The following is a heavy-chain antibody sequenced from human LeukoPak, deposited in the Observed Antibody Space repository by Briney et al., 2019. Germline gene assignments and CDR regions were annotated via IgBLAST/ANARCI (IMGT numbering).Heavy chain of an antibody. CDR2: ISNTGST. D-gene: IGHD4-17*01. CDR3: ARGVYGAYFDY. J-gene: IGHJ4*02. V-gene: IGHV4-61*01. Sequence: SETLSLTCTVSGGSVSSSQYLWTWIRQPPGKGLELIGYISNTGSTNYNPSLKSRVTISVDTSKNQFSLKLSSVTAADTAVYYCARGVYGAYFDYWGQGTLVTVSS. CDR1: GGSVSSSQYL.